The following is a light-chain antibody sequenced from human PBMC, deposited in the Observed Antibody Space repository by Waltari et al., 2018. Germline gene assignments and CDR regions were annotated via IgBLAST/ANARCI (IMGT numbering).Light chain of an antibody. J-gene: IGLJ3*02. CDR1: SGHSSNC. CDR2: VNSDGSH. CDR3: QTGGHGTWV. Sequence: QLVLTQSPTASPSLRASVTLTCTLSSGHSSNCLAWLQQQPEKGPRYLMKVNSDGSHSKGDKIPDRFSGSSSGAEHFLTISSLQSEDEADYYCQTGGHGTWVFGGGTKLTVL. V-gene: IGLV4-69*01.